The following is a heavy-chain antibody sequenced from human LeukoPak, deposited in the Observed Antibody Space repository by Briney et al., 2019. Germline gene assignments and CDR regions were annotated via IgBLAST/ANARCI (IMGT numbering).Heavy chain of an antibody. Sequence: GGSLRLSCAASGFPFFRYWMTWVRRAPGKGLEWVANIKPDGSEKYYGDSVRGRLTISRDNSKNSLYLQMNGLRAEDTAVYYCARLADGGDYFDSWGQGTLVTVSS. CDR3: ARLADGGDYFDS. CDR1: GFPFFRYW. D-gene: IGHD2-21*01. CDR2: IKPDGSEK. V-gene: IGHV3-7*04. J-gene: IGHJ4*02.